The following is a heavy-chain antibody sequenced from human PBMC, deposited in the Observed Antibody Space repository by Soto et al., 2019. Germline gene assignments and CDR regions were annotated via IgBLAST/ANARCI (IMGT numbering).Heavy chain of an antibody. J-gene: IGHJ6*03. CDR1: GYTFTSYD. Sequence: ASVKVSCKASGYTFTSYDINWVRQATGQGLEWMGWMNPNSGNTGYAQKFQGRVTMTRNTSISTAYMELSSLRSEDTAVYYCARGLSGYCSGGSCHPYYYYYMDVWGKGTTVTVSS. D-gene: IGHD2-15*01. V-gene: IGHV1-8*01. CDR3: ARGLSGYCSGGSCHPYYYYYMDV. CDR2: MNPNSGNT.